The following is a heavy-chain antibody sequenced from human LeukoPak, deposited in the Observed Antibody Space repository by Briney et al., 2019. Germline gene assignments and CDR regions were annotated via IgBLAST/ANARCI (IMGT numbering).Heavy chain of an antibody. J-gene: IGHJ4*02. CDR1: GFTFSRLG. CDR2: ISYDGSDK. V-gene: IGHV3-30*18. D-gene: IGHD3-22*01. CDR3: AKLDSYYDSGGYYAGATKC. Sequence: GGSLRLSCAASGFTFSRLGMHWVRQAPGKGLEWVAVISYDGSDKYYGDSVKGRFTISRDNSQNTLYLQMNSLRAEDTAVYYCAKLDSYYDSGGYYAGATKCWGQGTLVTVSS.